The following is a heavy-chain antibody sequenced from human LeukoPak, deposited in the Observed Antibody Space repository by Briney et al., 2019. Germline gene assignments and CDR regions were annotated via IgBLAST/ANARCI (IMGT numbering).Heavy chain of an antibody. CDR2: ISGYNGNT. V-gene: IGHV1-18*01. J-gene: IGHJ4*02. CDR3: ARDITMLSLAPGY. CDR1: GYSFSNFG. Sequence: GASVKVSCKASGYSFSNFGISWVRQAPGQGLEWTGWISGYNGNTDYAQKLHGRVTMATNTSTSTAYMELRSLSSDDTAVYYCARDITMLSLAPGYWGQGTLVTVSS. D-gene: IGHD3-10*01.